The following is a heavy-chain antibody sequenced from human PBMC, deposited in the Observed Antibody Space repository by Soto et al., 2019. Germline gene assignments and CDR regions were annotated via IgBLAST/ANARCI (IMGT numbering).Heavy chain of an antibody. V-gene: IGHV3-7*03. CDR1: VVTSRSYW. CDR2: INGDGSEK. J-gene: IGHJ4*02. Sequence: GGSLNLSCAASVVTSRSYWMNWVRQAPGRGLEWVANINGDGSEKTYVDSVKGRFTISRDNAKNSLDLQMSSLRAGDTAVYYCARGPLDYWGQGTLVTVS. CDR3: ARGPLDY.